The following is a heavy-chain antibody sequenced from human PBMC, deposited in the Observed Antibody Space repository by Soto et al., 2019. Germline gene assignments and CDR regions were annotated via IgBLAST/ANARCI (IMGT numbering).Heavy chain of an antibody. V-gene: IGHV4-61*01. CDR2: VYYSGST. D-gene: IGHD3-9*01. J-gene: IGHJ4*02. Sequence: TSETLSLTCTVSGDSVSSGTYFWSWIRQPPGKGLEWIGYVYYSGSTNYNPTLKSRLTMSVDTSTNTGYMELRSLTSDDTAVYYCARGIVSDWLKPFDNWGQGTLVTVSS. CDR1: GDSVSSGTYF. CDR3: ARGIVSDWLKPFDN.